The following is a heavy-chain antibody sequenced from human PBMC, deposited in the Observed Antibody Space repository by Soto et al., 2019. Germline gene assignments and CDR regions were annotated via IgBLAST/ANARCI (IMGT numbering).Heavy chain of an antibody. V-gene: IGHV4-59*01. CDR2: IHYSGST. D-gene: IGHD6-6*01. Sequence: PSETLSLTCTVSGDSISSYYWGGIRQPPGKGLEWIGYIHYSGSTNYNPSLKSRVTISVDTPKNQFSLKVNSMSAADTAVYYCARGGFAARKGRWFDPWGQGTLVTVSS. J-gene: IGHJ5*02. CDR1: GDSISSYY. CDR3: ARGGFAARKGRWFDP.